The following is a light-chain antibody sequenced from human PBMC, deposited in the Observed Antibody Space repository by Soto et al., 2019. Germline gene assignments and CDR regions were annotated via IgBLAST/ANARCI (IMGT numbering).Light chain of an antibody. CDR2: DAY. CDR1: QSFRGL. CDR3: QQRHMWPIT. Sequence: EVVLAPSPVTLSLSPGERATLSCRASQSFRGLLAWYQQKPGQAPRLLIYDAYSRATGIPPRFSGSGSGTDFTLTISSLEPEDSAVYYCQQRHMWPITFGQGTRLEI. J-gene: IGKJ5*01. V-gene: IGKV3-11*01.